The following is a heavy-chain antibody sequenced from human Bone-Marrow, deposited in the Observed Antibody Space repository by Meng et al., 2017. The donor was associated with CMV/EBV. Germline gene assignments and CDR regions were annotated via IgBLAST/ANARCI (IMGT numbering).Heavy chain of an antibody. CDR3: ARSYEDIVVVPAADTAPRYYYYGMDV. J-gene: IGHJ6*02. Sequence: SETLSLTCTVSGGSVSSGSYYWSWIRQPPGKGLEWIGYIYYSGSTNYNPSLKSRVTISVDTSKNQFSLKLSSVTAADTAVYYCARSYEDIVVVPAADTAPRYYYYGMDVWGQGTTVTVSS. V-gene: IGHV4-61*01. CDR2: IYYSGST. D-gene: IGHD2-2*01. CDR1: GGSVSSGSYY.